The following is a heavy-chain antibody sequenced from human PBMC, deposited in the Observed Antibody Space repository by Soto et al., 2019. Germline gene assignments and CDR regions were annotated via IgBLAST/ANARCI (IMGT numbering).Heavy chain of an antibody. J-gene: IGHJ2*01. D-gene: IGHD6-13*01. CDR1: GFTFSDYY. V-gene: IGHV3-11*05. Sequence: QVQLVESGGGLVKPGGSLRLSCAASGFTFSDYYMSWIRQAPGKGLEWVSYISSSSSYTNYADSVKGRFTISRDNAMNSLYLQMNSLRAEDTAVYYCARAVYSSSWPYFDLWGRGTLVTVSS. CDR2: ISSSSSYT. CDR3: ARAVYSSSWPYFDL.